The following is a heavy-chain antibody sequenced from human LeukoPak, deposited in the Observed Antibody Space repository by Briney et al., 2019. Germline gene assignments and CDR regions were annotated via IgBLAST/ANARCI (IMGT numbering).Heavy chain of an antibody. Sequence: GGSLRLSCAASGFTFSSYGMSWVRQAPGQGLEWVSAISGSGGSTYYADSVKGRFTISRDNSKNTLYLQMNSLRAEDAAVYYCARDYYDSSGYWGGIDYWGQGTLVTVSS. CDR3: ARDYYDSSGYWGGIDY. D-gene: IGHD3-22*01. CDR2: ISGSGGST. V-gene: IGHV3-23*01. J-gene: IGHJ4*02. CDR1: GFTFSSYG.